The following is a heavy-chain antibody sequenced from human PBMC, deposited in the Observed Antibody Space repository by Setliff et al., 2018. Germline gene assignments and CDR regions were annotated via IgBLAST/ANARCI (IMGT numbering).Heavy chain of an antibody. V-gene: IGHV2-70*11. CDR1: GFSLSTSGIC. D-gene: IGHD3-10*01. J-gene: IGHJ4*02. CDR3: ARSLGSGSYYNSRLFYSDY. CDR2: IDWDDDK. Sequence: SGPTLVNPTQTLALTCTFSGFSLSTSGICVSWIRQPPGKALEWLARIDWDDDKYYTPSLKTRLTISKDTSKNQVVLTMTNMDPVDTAVYFCARSLGSGSYYNSRLFYSDYWGQGTLVTVSS.